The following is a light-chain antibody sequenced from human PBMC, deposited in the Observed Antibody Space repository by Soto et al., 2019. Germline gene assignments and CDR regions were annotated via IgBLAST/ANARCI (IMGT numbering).Light chain of an antibody. J-gene: IGLJ1*01. CDR2: EVS. Sequence: QSALTQPASVSGSPGQSITISCTGTSSSVGGYNYVSWYQQHPGKAPKLMIYEVSNRPSGVSTRFSGSKSGNTASLTISGLQAEDEADYYCSSYTSSINLYVFGTGTKLTVL. V-gene: IGLV2-14*01. CDR3: SSYTSSINLYV. CDR1: SSSVGGYNY.